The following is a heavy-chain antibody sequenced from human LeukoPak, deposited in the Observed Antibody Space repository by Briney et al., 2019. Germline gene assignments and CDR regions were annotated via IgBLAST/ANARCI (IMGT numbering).Heavy chain of an antibody. Sequence: SETLSLTCAVYGGSFSGYYWSWIRQPPGKGLEWIGEIDHSGSTNYNPSLKSRVTISVDTSKSQFSLRLTSVTAADTAVYYCARDFGDHRIDYWGQGTLVTVYS. D-gene: IGHD4-17*01. CDR3: ARDFGDHRIDY. CDR2: IDHSGST. CDR1: GGSFSGYY. J-gene: IGHJ4*02. V-gene: IGHV4-34*01.